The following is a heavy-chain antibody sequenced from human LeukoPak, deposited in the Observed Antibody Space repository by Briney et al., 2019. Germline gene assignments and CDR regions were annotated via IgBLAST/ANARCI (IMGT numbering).Heavy chain of an antibody. CDR3: ARAVLPWNYYYYMDV. CDR2: INHSGST. J-gene: IGHJ6*03. V-gene: IGHV4-34*01. Sequence: PSETLSLTCAVYGGSFSGYYWSWIRQPPGKGLEWIGEINHSGSTNYNPSLKSRVTISVDTSKNQFSLKLSSVTAADTAVYYCARAVLPWNYYYYMDVWGKGTTVTISS. D-gene: IGHD3-10*01. CDR1: GGSFSGYY.